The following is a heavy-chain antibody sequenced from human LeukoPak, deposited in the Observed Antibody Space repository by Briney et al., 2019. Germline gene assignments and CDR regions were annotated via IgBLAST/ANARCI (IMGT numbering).Heavy chain of an antibody. CDR3: ARSAAAGEGWFDY. CDR2: INPNSGGT. V-gene: IGHV1-2*02. J-gene: IGHJ4*02. Sequence: ASVKVSCKASGYTFTGYYMHWVRQAPGQGLEWMGWINPNSGGTNYAQRFQGRVTMTRDTSISTAYMELSRLRSDDTAVYYCARSAAAGEGWFDYWGQGTLVTVSS. D-gene: IGHD6-13*01. CDR1: GYTFTGYY.